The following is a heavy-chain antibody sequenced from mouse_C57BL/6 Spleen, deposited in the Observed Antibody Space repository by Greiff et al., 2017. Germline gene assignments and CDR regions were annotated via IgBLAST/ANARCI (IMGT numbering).Heavy chain of an antibody. J-gene: IGHJ4*01. Sequence: VQVVESGAELARPGASVKLSCKASGYTFTSYGISWVKQRTGQGLEWIGEIYPRSGNTYYNEKFKGKATLTADKSSSTAYMELRSLTSEDSAVYFCARLYYYGSSYDYYAMDYWGQGTSVTVSS. CDR2: IYPRSGNT. D-gene: IGHD1-1*01. CDR1: GYTFTSYG. CDR3: ARLYYYGSSYDYYAMDY. V-gene: IGHV1-81*01.